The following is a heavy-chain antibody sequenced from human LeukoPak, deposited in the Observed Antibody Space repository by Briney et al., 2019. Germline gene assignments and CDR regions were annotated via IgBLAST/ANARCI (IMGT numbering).Heavy chain of an antibody. CDR1: GGSISSYY. V-gene: IGHV4-59*12. CDR2: IYYSGST. CDR3: ARDRSWVDY. J-gene: IGHJ4*02. D-gene: IGHD1-26*01. Sequence: PSETLSLTCTVSGGSISSYYWSWIRQPPGKGLEWIGYIYYSGSTNYNPSLKSRVTISVDTSKNQFSLKLSSVTAADTAVYYCARDRSWVDYWGQGTLVTVSS.